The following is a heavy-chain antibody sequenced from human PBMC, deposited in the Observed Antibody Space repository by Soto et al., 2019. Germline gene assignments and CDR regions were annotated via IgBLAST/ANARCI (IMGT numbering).Heavy chain of an antibody. J-gene: IGHJ4*03. D-gene: IGHD3-10*01. CDR3: AKRHCDGSGNFALAK. CDR1: GFIFSSNA. CDR2: ISGDGYSA. Sequence: EVRLWEAGGGLVQPGGSLRLSCGGSGFIFSSNAMSWVRQAPGKGLEGVSSISGDGYSADYADSVKGRFTVSRHNSKSTLYLQMNSLRAEYSAVYYGAKRHCDGSGNFALAKGGHGTLFTVSS. V-gene: IGHV3-23*01.